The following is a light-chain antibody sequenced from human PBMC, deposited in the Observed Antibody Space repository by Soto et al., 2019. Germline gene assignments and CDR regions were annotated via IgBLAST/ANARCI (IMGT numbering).Light chain of an antibody. V-gene: IGKV1-9*01. J-gene: IGKJ3*01. Sequence: IQLTQSPSSLSASVGDRVSITCRASQDIQTYFAWYQQKRGEAPKLLLSGTSTLRSGVPSRFNGSGSGTDFALTISRLQPEDLATYYCQHLNNYPPFTFGPGTKVDLE. CDR2: GTS. CDR1: QDIQTY. CDR3: QHLNNYPPFT.